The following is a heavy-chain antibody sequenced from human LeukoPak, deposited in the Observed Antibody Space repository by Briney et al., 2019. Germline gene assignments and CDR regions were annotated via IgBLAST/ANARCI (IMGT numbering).Heavy chain of an antibody. J-gene: IGHJ3*02. V-gene: IGHV3-30*02. CDR2: IRYDGSNK. CDR1: GFTFSSYG. Sequence: GGSLRLSCAASGFTFSSYGMHWVRQAPGKGLEWVAFIRYDGSNKYYADSVKGRFTISRDNSKNTLYLQMNSLRAEDTAVYYCAKVRMITMIAYDAFDIWGQGTMVTVSS. D-gene: IGHD3-22*01. CDR3: AKVRMITMIAYDAFDI.